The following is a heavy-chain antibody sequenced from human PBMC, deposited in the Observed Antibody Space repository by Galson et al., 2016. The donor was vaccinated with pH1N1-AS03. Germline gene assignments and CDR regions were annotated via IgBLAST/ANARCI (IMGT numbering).Heavy chain of an antibody. CDR2: TYYRSRWKN. CDR1: GDSVSSNSAA. J-gene: IGHJ4*02. V-gene: IGHV6-1*01. Sequence: CAISGDSVSSNSAAWNWIRLSPSRGLEWLGRTYYRSRWKNDYAVSVKSRIIFNPDTSKNQFSLQLNSVTPEDTAIYYCAGMQLGALHFWGRGTLVTVSS. CDR3: AGMQLGALHF. D-gene: IGHD1-1*01.